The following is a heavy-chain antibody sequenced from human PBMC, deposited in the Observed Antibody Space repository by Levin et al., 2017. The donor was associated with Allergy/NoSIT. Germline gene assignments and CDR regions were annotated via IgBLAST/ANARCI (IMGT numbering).Heavy chain of an antibody. V-gene: IGHV3-48*03. J-gene: IGHJ4*02. CDR1: GFTFSSYE. D-gene: IGHD3-3*01. CDR3: ARQLGNFWSGYNYFDY. Sequence: GGSLRLSCAASGFTFSSYEMNWVRQAPGKGLEWVSYISSSGSTIYYADSVKGRFTIFRNNAKNSLYLQMNSLRAEDTAVYYCARQLGNFWSGYNYFDYWGQGTLVTVSS. CDR2: ISSSGSTI.